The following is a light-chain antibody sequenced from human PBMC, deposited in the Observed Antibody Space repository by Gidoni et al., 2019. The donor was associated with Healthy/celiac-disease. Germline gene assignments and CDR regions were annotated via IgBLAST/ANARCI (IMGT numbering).Light chain of an antibody. CDR3: NSRDSSVNHV. V-gene: IGLV3-19*01. CDR2: GKN. J-gene: IGLJ1*01. Sequence: SSELTQDPAVSVALGQTVRITCQGDSLRHYYASWYQQKPGKAPVLVIYGKNNRPSGIPDPFFGSSSGKTASLTITGALAEDDADYYCNSRDSSVNHVFGTGTKVTVL. CDR1: SLRHYY.